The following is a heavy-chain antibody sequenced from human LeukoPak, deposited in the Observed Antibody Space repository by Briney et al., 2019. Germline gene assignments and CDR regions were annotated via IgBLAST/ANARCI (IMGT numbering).Heavy chain of an antibody. Sequence: QPGGSLRLSCTYSGFPSRFLGMSWVRQAPGKGLEWVSGTSASGGSEYYADSVRGRFTISRDTSKNVLFLQMNNLRAEDTAVYYCAREPPGWYYFDYWGQGSLVTVCS. CDR1: GFPSRFLG. CDR3: AREPPGWYYFDY. CDR2: TSASGGSE. J-gene: IGHJ4*02. D-gene: IGHD2-15*01. V-gene: IGHV3-23*01.